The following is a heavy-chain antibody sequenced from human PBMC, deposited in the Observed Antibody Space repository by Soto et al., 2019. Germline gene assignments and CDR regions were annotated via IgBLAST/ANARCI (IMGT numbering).Heavy chain of an antibody. D-gene: IGHD3-9*01. Sequence: SVKVSCKASGYTFTTYGIDWVRQAPGQRLEWMGRVYADNGNTDYSQNFQGRVTISRDTSATTAYMELSSLRSEDTAVYFCARQADILTGYQYWG. CDR2: VYADNGNT. V-gene: IGHV1-3*01. J-gene: IGHJ4*01. CDR3: ARQADILTGYQY. CDR1: GYTFTTYG.